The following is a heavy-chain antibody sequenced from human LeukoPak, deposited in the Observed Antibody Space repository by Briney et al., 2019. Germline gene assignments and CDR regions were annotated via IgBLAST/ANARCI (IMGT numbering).Heavy chain of an antibody. Sequence: GRSLRLSCAASGFTFSSYAMHWVRQAPGKGLEWVAVISYDGSNKYYADSVKGRFTISRVNSKNTLYLQMNSLRAEDTAVYYCARESPGYSNYVFDYWGQGTLVTVSS. J-gene: IGHJ4*02. CDR1: GFTFSSYA. CDR2: ISYDGSNK. CDR3: ARESPGYSNYVFDY. V-gene: IGHV3-30-3*01. D-gene: IGHD4-4*01.